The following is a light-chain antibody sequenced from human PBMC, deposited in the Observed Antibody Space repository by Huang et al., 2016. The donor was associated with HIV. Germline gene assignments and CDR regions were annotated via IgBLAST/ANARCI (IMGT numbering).Light chain of an antibody. CDR3: QQYSNWPPWT. CDR1: QSVSSN. CDR2: DAS. Sequence: EVVMTQSPATLSVSPGERATLSCRASQSVSSNLAWYQQKSGQAPRLLIYDASTRATGIPARLIGSRSGTEFTLSISSLQTEDFAVYYCQQYSNWPPWTFGQGTKVEIK. J-gene: IGKJ1*01. V-gene: IGKV3-15*01.